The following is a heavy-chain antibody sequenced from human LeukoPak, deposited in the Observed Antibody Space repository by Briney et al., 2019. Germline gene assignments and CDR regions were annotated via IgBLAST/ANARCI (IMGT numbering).Heavy chain of an antibody. J-gene: IGHJ4*02. CDR3: ARANDRGGTSPLDY. CDR2: IYHTGSA. CDR1: NYYISSGSY. Sequence: RPSETLSLTCGVSNYYISSGSYWSWIRQPPGKGLEWIGSIYHTGSAYYSSSLQSRVTISVDTSKNQSSAKLSSVTAADTAVYYCARANDRGGTSPLDYWGQGTLVTVSS. D-gene: IGHD2-2*01. V-gene: IGHV4-38-2*01.